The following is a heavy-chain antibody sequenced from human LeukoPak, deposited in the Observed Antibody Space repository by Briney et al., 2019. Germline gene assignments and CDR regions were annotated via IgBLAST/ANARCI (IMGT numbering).Heavy chain of an antibody. D-gene: IGHD1-14*01. Sequence: SETLSLTCTVSGGSISSGGYYWSWIRQHSGKGLEWIGYIYYSGSTYYNPSLKSRVTISVDTSKNQFSLKLSSVTAADTAVYYCARGYAPDHYFDYWGQGTLVTVSS. CDR3: ARGYAPDHYFDY. J-gene: IGHJ4*02. V-gene: IGHV4-31*03. CDR1: GGSISSGGYY. CDR2: IYYSGST.